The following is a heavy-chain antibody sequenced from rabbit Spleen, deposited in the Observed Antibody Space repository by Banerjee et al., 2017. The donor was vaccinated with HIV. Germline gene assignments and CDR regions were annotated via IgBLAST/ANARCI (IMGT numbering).Heavy chain of an antibody. CDR2: IATGSGST. Sequence: QEQLVESGGGLVKPGASLTLTCRASGFDLNSYYYMCWVRQAPGKGLELIGCIATGSGSTWYASWVNGRFTISRSTSLNTVDLKMTSLTGADTATYFCARDLAGVIGWNFGWWGPGTLVTVS. V-gene: IGHV1S43*01. CDR3: ARDLAGVIGWNFGW. CDR1: GFDLNSYYY. D-gene: IGHD4-1*01. J-gene: IGHJ4*01.